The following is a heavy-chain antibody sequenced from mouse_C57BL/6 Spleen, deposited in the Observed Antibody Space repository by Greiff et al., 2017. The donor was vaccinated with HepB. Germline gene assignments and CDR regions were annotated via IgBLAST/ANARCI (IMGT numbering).Heavy chain of an antibody. Sequence: QVQLQQPGAELVRPGTSVKLSCKASGYTFTSYWMHWVKQRPGQGLEWIGVIDPSDSYTNYNQKFKGKATLTVDTSSSPAYMQLSSLTSEDSAVYYCAGNYYGSSPAWFAYWGQGTLVTVSA. V-gene: IGHV1-59*01. CDR1: GYTFTSYW. CDR3: AGNYYGSSPAWFAY. J-gene: IGHJ3*01. CDR2: IDPSDSYT. D-gene: IGHD1-1*01.